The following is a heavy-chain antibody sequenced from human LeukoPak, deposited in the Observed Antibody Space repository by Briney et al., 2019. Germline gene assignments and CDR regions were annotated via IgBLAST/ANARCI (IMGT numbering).Heavy chain of an antibody. J-gene: IGHJ4*02. CDR2: IITIFGTA. CDR3: ARDNTIFGVVIIPRGYFDY. D-gene: IGHD3-3*01. Sequence: SVTVSCKASGGTFSSYAISWVRQAPGQGLEWMGGIITIFGTANYARKFQGRVTITADESTSTAYMELSSLRSEDTAVYYCARDNTIFGVVIIPRGYFDYWGQGTLVTVSS. V-gene: IGHV1-69*13. CDR1: GGTFSSYA.